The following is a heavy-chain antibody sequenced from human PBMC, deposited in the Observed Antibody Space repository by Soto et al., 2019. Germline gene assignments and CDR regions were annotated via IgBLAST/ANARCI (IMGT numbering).Heavy chain of an antibody. V-gene: IGHV3-15*01. J-gene: IGHJ6*02. CDR2: IKSKSDGETT. CDR3: TTDRILWFGEYTFAIDV. D-gene: IGHD3-10*01. Sequence: EVQLVESGGGLVKPGGPLTLSCEGAGFTFRNAWMSWVRQAPGKGLEWVGRIKSKSDGETTDYAAQVKGRFTISRDDSRDTFYLRMSSLKREDTAVYYCTTDRILWFGEYTFAIDVWGQGTTVTVSS. CDR1: GFTFRNAW.